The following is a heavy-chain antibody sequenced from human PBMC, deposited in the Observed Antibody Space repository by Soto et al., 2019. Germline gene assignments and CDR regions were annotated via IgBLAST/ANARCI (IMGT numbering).Heavy chain of an antibody. Sequence: GGSLRLSCAASEFTFNRHAMHWVRQAPGKGLEWVAVISHDGRIKYYADSVKGRFTISRDNSMNTLDLQMNSLRAEDTAIYFCARVSGHVYPPLHGPFDYRGQGTLVTVSS. CDR1: EFTFNRHA. CDR3: ARVSGHVYPPLHGPFDY. D-gene: IGHD2-8*01. CDR2: ISHDGRIK. J-gene: IGHJ4*02. V-gene: IGHV3-30*04.